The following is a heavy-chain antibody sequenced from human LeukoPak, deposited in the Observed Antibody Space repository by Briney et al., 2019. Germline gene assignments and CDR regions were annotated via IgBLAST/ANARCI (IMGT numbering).Heavy chain of an antibody. J-gene: IGHJ3*02. CDR3: AGDYPRDGYNWNAFDI. V-gene: IGHV1-46*01. Sequence: GASVKVSCKASGYTFTSYYMHWVRQAPGQGLEWMGIINPSGGSTSYAQKFQGRVTMTRDMSTSTVYMELSSLRSEDTAVYYCAGDYPRDGYNWNAFDIWGQGTMVTVSS. CDR2: INPSGGST. D-gene: IGHD5-24*01. CDR1: GYTFTSYY.